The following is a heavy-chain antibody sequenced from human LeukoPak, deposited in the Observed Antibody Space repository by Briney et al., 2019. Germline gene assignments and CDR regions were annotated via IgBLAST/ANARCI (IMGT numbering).Heavy chain of an antibody. CDR3: TRMTAGHDY. CDR1: GVSFNDYY. V-gene: IGHV4-34*01. D-gene: IGHD2-21*02. J-gene: IGHJ4*02. CDR2: INHSGYT. Sequence: SETLSLTCAVSGVSFNDYYWSWVRQTPGKGLEWIGEINHSGYTNDSPSLKSRVTLSIGTSRKQFSLNLRSVTVADTGIYYCTRMTAGHDYWGQGTLVTVSS.